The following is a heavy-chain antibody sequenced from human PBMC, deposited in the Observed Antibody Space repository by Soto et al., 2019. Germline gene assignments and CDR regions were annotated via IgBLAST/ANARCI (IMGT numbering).Heavy chain of an antibody. CDR3: ARVRHDFWSGYYQNWFDP. CDR2: IYYSGST. D-gene: IGHD3-3*01. Sequence: SETLSLTCTVSGGSISSGDYYWSWIRQPPGKGLEWIGYIYYSGSTYYNPSLKSRVTISVDTSKNQFSLKLSSVTAADTAVYYCARVRHDFWSGYYQNWFDPWGQGTLVTVSS. V-gene: IGHV4-30-4*01. J-gene: IGHJ5*02. CDR1: GGSISSGDYY.